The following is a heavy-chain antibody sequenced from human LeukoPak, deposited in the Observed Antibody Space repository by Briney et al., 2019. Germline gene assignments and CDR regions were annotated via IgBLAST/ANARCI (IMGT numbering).Heavy chain of an antibody. V-gene: IGHV1-69*05. CDR1: GGTFSSYA. Sequence: ASVKVSCKASGGTFSSYAISWVRQAPGQGLGWMGGIIPIFGTANYAQKFQGRVTITTDESTSTAYMELSSLRSEDTAVYYCASFSGSSGYFQHWGQGTLVTVSS. J-gene: IGHJ1*01. CDR3: ASFSGSSGYFQH. D-gene: IGHD6-6*01. CDR2: IIPIFGTA.